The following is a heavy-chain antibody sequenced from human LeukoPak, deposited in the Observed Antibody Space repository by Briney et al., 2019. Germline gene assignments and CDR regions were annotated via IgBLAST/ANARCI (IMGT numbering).Heavy chain of an antibody. CDR1: GGTFSSYA. CDR3: ARAHSSSWYSDWYFDL. CDR2: IIPIFGTA. D-gene: IGHD6-13*01. J-gene: IGHJ2*01. Sequence: SVKVSCKASGGTFSSYAISWVRQAPGQGLEWMGGIIPIFGTANYAQKFQGRVTITADESTSTAYMELGSLRSEDTAVYYCARAHSSSWYSDWYFDLWGRGTLVTVSS. V-gene: IGHV1-69*01.